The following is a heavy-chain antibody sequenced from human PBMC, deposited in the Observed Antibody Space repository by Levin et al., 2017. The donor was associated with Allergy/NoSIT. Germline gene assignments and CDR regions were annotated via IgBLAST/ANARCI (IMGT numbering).Heavy chain of an antibody. CDR1: GFTFSSCG. CDR3: ARGPGGSSGAQNWFDP. J-gene: IGHJ5*02. D-gene: IGHD6-13*01. CDR2: IWFDGSNK. V-gene: IGHV3-33*01. Sequence: GGSLRLSCAASGFTFSSCGMHWVRQAPGKGLEWVAVIWFDGSNKYYADSMKGRFTISRDNSKNTLYLQMNSLRAEDTAVYYCARGPGGSSGAQNWFDPWGQGTLVTVSS.